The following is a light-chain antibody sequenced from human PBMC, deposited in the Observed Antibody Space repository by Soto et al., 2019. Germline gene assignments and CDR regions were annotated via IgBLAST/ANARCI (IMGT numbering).Light chain of an antibody. Sequence: LTPPASVSGSPGPSITISCTGTSSDVGAYHYFFWYQQYPGKAPKLMIYGFTTRPSGVSNRFSVSKTATTASRTISGLQAADEAYYYCSSYTRSSTLVFGTGTKVTVL. J-gene: IGLJ1*01. CDR3: SSYTRSSTLV. CDR2: GFT. V-gene: IGLV2-14*01. CDR1: SSDVGAYHY.